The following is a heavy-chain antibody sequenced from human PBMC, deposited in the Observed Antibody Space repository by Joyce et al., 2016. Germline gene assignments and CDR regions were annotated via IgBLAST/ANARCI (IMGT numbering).Heavy chain of an antibody. CDR1: GGTFRNYA. CDR3: ARAGRSYSYYEGPWFDP. V-gene: IGHV1-69*01. J-gene: IGHJ5*02. CDR2: IVPIFDTA. D-gene: IGHD4-11*01. Sequence: QVQLVQSGAEVKKPGSSVKVSCKASGGTFRNYAINWVRQAPGQGLEWMGGIVPIFDTANYAQKFQGRVTITADESTSTAYMELSSLRSEDTAVYYCARAGRSYSYYEGPWFDPWGQGTLVTVSS.